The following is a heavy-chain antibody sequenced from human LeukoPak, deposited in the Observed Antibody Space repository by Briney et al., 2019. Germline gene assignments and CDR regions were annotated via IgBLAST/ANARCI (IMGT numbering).Heavy chain of an antibody. Sequence: PSETLSLTCAVYGGSFSGYYWSWIRQPPGKGLEWIGEINHSGSTNYNPSLKGRVTISVDTSKNQFSLKLSSVTAADTAVYYCARDSSATDWFDPWGQGTLVTVSS. D-gene: IGHD3-22*01. CDR3: ARDSSATDWFDP. V-gene: IGHV4-34*01. CDR1: GGSFSGYY. CDR2: INHSGST. J-gene: IGHJ5*02.